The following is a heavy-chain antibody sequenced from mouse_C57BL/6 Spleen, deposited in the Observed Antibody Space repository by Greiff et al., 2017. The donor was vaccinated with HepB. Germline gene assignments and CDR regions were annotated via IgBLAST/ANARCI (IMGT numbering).Heavy chain of an antibody. V-gene: IGHV1-80*01. CDR2: IYPGDGDT. CDR1: GYAFSSYW. D-gene: IGHD1-1*01. CDR3: ARFITTVVALDY. Sequence: QVQLKQSGAELVKPGASVKISCKASGYAFSSYWMNWVKQRPGKGLEWIGQIYPGDGDTNYNGKFKGKATLTADKSSSTAYMQLSSLTSEDSAVYFCARFITTVVALDYWGQGTTLTVSS. J-gene: IGHJ2*01.